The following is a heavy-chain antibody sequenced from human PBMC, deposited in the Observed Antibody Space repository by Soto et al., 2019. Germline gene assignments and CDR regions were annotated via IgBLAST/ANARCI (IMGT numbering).Heavy chain of an antibody. V-gene: IGHV4-34*01. J-gene: IGHJ4*02. CDR3: ARGKITGLFDY. Sequence: SETLSLPCAVLGGSFIGYYWTWVRPPPGTGLEWIGEINHSGSTNYNPSLKSRVTISVDTSKNQFSLKLTSVTAADTAVYYCARGKITGLFDYWGQGTLVTVSS. CDR1: GGSFIGYY. D-gene: IGHD2-8*02. CDR2: INHSGST.